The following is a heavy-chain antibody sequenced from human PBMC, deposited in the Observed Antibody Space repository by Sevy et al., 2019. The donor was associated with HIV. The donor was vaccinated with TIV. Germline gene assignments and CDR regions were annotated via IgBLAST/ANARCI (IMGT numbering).Heavy chain of an antibody. Sequence: GGSLRLSCAASGFSFSGNSMNWVRQAPMKGLEWVSYISGTSRNIYYAVSVKGRFTISRDIAKNSVYLQMNSLRDEDTAVYYCARDSDVYGMDVWGQGTTVTVSS. CDR3: ARDSDVYGMDV. CDR2: ISGTSRNI. J-gene: IGHJ6*02. CDR1: GFSFSGNS. V-gene: IGHV3-48*02.